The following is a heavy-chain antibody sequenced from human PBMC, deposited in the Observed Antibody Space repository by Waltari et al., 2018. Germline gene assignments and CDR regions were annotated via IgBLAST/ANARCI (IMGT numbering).Heavy chain of an antibody. CDR1: GYTFTRND. J-gene: IGHJ6*03. V-gene: IGHV1-8*01. CDR2: MNPNSGNT. Sequence: QVQLVQSGAEVKKPLASGKVSCKASGYTFTRNDSNWVRQATGQGIEWMGWMNPNSGNTGYAKKFQGRITMTRNTSISTAHMELSGLTSEDTAVYCARGIASAGRPAGHYYYYMDVWGKGTTVTVSS. D-gene: IGHD6-13*01. CDR3: ARGIASAGRPAGHYYYYMDV.